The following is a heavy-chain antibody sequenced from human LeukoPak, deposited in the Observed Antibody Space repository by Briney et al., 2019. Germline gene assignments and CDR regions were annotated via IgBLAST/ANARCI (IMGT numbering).Heavy chain of an antibody. J-gene: IGHJ6*02. V-gene: IGHV3-53*01. D-gene: IGHD4-17*01. CDR2: IYSGGST. Sequence: SGGSLRLSCAASGFTVSTNYMNWVRQAPGKGLEWVSVIYSGGSTYYADSVKGRFTISRDNSKNTLYLRMNSLRAEDTAVYYCARDTVTTFRFRDYYYYGMDVWGQGTTVTVSS. CDR3: ARDTVTTFRFRDYYYYGMDV. CDR1: GFTVSTNY.